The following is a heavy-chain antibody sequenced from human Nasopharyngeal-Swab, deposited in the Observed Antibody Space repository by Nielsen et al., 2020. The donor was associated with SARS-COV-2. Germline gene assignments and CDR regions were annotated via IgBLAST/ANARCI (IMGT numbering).Heavy chain of an antibody. D-gene: IGHD2-8*01. CDR2: INAGNGNT. CDR3: ARMVYAHHFDY. Sequence: WVRQAPGQRLEWMGWINAGNGNTKYSQKFQGRVTITRDTSASTAYMELGSLRSEDTAVYYCARMVYAHHFDYWGQGTLVTVSS. V-gene: IGHV1-3*01. J-gene: IGHJ4*02.